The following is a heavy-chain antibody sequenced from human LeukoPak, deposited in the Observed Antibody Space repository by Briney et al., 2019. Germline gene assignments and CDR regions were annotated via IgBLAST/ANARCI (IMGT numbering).Heavy chain of an antibody. CDR2: IYTSEST. D-gene: IGHD2-2*01. CDR1: GGSICSGSYY. Sequence: SETLSLTCTVSGGSICSGSYYWSGIRQPAGKGLEWIGRIYTSESTNYNPSLKSRVTISVDTSKNQFSLKLSSVTAADTAVYYCARGGRYCSSTSCSPIRYFDYWGQGTLVTVSS. J-gene: IGHJ4*02. V-gene: IGHV4-61*02. CDR3: ARGGRYCSSTSCSPIRYFDY.